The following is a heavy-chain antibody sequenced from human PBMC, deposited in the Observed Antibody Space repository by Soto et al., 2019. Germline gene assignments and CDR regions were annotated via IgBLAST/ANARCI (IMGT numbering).Heavy chain of an antibody. Sequence: EVQVVESGGGLVKPGGSLRLSCAASGFTFSAYSMNWVRQAPGKGLEWVASISSSSGNIYYADSVKGRFTISRDNAKNARYRQRNILRAEYTTVYYCSSPRPGYTSAFDIWGQRTMVNVSS. CDR2: ISSSSGNI. CDR3: SSPRPGYTSAFDI. D-gene: IGHD5-18*01. J-gene: IGHJ3*02. CDR1: GFTFSAYS. V-gene: IGHV3-21*01.